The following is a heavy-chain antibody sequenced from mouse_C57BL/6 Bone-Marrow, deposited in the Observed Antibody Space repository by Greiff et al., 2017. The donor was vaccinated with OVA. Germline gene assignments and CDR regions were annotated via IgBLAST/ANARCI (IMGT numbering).Heavy chain of an antibody. CDR2: IYPSSGNT. J-gene: IGHJ3*01. Sequence: VQLQQSGAELARPGASVKLSCKASGYTFTSYCISWVKQRTEQGLEWIGEIYPSSGNTYYNEKFKGKATLTADKSSSTAYMELRSLTSEDAAVYFCGSEALWCYWGTGTLVTVSA. CDR3: GSEALWCY. CDR1: GYTFTSYC. D-gene: IGHD1-1*02. V-gene: IGHV1-81*01.